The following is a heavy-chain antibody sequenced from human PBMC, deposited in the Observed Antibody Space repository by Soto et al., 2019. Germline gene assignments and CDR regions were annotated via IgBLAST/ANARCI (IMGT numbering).Heavy chain of an antibody. V-gene: IGHV3-11*01. J-gene: IGHJ4*02. Sequence: PGGSLRLSCAASGFTFSDYYMSWIRQAPGKGLEWVSYISSSGSTIYYADSVKGRFTISRDNAKNSLYLQMNGLRAEDTAVYYCARSGWSGYDPLDYWGQGTLVTVSS. CDR3: ARSGWSGYDPLDY. CDR2: ISSSGSTI. CDR1: GFTFSDYY. D-gene: IGHD5-12*01.